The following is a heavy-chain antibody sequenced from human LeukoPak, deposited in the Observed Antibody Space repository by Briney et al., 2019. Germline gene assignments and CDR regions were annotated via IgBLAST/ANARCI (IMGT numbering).Heavy chain of an antibody. Sequence: GGSLRLSCAASGFTFGSYGMHWVRQAPGKGLEWVAFIRYDGSNKYYADSVKGRFTISRDNSKNTLYLQMNSLRAEDTAVYYCAKLSLSFLSGYSGVEGYYMDVWGKGTTVTVSS. CDR3: AKLSLSFLSGYSGVEGYYMDV. CDR1: GFTFGSYG. D-gene: IGHD3-3*01. J-gene: IGHJ6*03. V-gene: IGHV3-30*02. CDR2: IRYDGSNK.